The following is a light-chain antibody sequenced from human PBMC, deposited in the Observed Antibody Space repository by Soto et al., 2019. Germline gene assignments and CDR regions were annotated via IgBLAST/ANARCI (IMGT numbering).Light chain of an antibody. V-gene: IGLV1-47*01. Sequence: LAQPPSASGTPGQGVTISCSGSTSNIGSNYVYWYQQLPGTAPKLLIYRNNQRPSGVPDRFSGSKSGTSASLAISGLRSDDEADYFCATWDDSLNGFYVFGTGTKVTVL. J-gene: IGLJ1*01. CDR1: TSNIGSNY. CDR3: ATWDDSLNGFYV. CDR2: RNN.